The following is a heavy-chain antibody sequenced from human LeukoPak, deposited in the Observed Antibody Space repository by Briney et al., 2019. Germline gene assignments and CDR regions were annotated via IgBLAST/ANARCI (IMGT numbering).Heavy chain of an antibody. Sequence: PSETLSLTCTVSGGSISSSSYYWGWIRQPPGKGLEWIGYVFYTGSTYYNPSLKSRVTISVDTSKNQFSLKLSSVTAADTAVYYCARELSSYYYYYMDVWGKGTTVTVSS. D-gene: IGHD2-2*01. CDR1: GGSISSSSYY. V-gene: IGHV4-39*07. CDR3: ARELSSYYYYYMDV. CDR2: VFYTGST. J-gene: IGHJ6*03.